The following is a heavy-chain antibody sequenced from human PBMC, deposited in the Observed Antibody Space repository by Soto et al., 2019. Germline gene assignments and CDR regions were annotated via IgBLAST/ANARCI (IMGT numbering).Heavy chain of an antibody. CDR2: IQYRGIT. CDR1: GDSISSGGFY. Sequence: PSETLSLTCTVSGDSISSGGFYWSWIRQFPGKGLEWIGFIQYRGITDYNPSLKSRAIMSVDTSRNQFSLKLSSVTVADTAVYYCARYCTNGVCYRAHDAFDIWGQGTMVTVSS. V-gene: IGHV4-31*03. D-gene: IGHD2-8*01. CDR3: ARYCTNGVCYRAHDAFDI. J-gene: IGHJ3*02.